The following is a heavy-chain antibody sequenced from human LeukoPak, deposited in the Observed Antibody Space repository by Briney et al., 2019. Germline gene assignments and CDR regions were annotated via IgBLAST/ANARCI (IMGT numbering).Heavy chain of an antibody. J-gene: IGHJ6*03. CDR3: ARGRFLEWLTFYYMDV. Sequence: ASVKVSCKASGYTFTGYYMHWVRQAPGQGLEWMGWINPNSGGTNYAQKFQGRVTMTRDTSISTAYMELSRLRSDDTAVYYCARGRFLEWLTFYYMDVWGKGTTVTVSS. CDR2: INPNSGGT. CDR1: GYTFTGYY. D-gene: IGHD3-3*01. V-gene: IGHV1-2*02.